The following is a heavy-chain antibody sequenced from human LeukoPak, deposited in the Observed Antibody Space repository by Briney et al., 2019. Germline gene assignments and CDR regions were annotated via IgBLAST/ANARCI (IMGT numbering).Heavy chain of an antibody. J-gene: IGHJ4*02. CDR1: GFTFSSYA. V-gene: IGHV3-33*01. CDR2: IWSDTTNK. CDR3: ARDRLTTVTTFHFDY. D-gene: IGHD4-17*01. Sequence: PGGSLRLSCAASGFTFSSYAMHWVRQAPGKGLEWVAVIWSDTTNKYYADSVKGRFTISRDNSKNTLNLQMSSLRAEDTAMYYCARDRLTTVTTFHFDYWGQGTLVTVSS.